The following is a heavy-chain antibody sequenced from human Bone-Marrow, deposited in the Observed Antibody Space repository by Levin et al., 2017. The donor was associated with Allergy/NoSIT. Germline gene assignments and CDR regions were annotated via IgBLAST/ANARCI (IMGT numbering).Heavy chain of an antibody. CDR2: FDPEDGET. CDR1: GYTLTELS. CDR3: ATDLGGAMDY. D-gene: IGHD1-26*01. J-gene: IGHJ4*02. V-gene: IGHV1-24*01. Sequence: GESLKISCKVSGYTLTELSMHWVRQAPGKGLEWMGGFDPEDGETIYAQKFQGRVTMTEDTSTDTAYMELSSLRSEDTAVYYCATDLGGAMDYWGQGTLVTVSS.